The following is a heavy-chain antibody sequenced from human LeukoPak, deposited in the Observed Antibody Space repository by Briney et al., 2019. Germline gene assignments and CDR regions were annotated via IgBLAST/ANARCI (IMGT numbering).Heavy chain of an antibody. CDR1: GFTFSSYA. Sequence: PGGSLRLSCAASGFTFSSYAMSWVRQAPGKGLEWVSVISGSGGSTYYADSVKGRFTISRDNAKNTLYLQMNSLRAEDTAVYYCAKDLIMGRDSSGYYPDAFDIWGQGTMVTVSS. CDR3: AKDLIMGRDSSGYYPDAFDI. D-gene: IGHD3-22*01. J-gene: IGHJ3*02. CDR2: ISGSGGST. V-gene: IGHV3-23*01.